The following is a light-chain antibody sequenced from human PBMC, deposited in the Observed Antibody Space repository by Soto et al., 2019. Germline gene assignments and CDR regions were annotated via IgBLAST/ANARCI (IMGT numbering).Light chain of an antibody. CDR3: CSYAGSYILI. V-gene: IGLV2-11*01. Sequence: QSALTQPRSLSGSPGQSVTISCTGTSSDVGGYDYVSWYQQHPGKVPKLMIFDVSKRPSGVPDRFSGSKSSNTASLTISGLQAEDEADYHCCSYAGSYILIFGGGTKLTVL. CDR1: SSDVGGYDY. CDR2: DVS. J-gene: IGLJ2*01.